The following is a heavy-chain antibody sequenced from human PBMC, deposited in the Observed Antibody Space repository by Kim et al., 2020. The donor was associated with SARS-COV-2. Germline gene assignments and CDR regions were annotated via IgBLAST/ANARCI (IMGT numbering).Heavy chain of an antibody. CDR2: IYYSGST. J-gene: IGHJ3*02. CDR3: ARLSGSYDEAFDI. Sequence: SETLSLTCSVSGASISSYYWTWIRQPPGKGLEWIGYIYYSGSTSYNPSLKSRVTISVDSSKKHFSLRLSSVTAADTAVYYCARLSGSYDEAFDIWGQGTMVTVSS. CDR1: GASISSYY. V-gene: IGHV4-59*08. D-gene: IGHD3-10*01.